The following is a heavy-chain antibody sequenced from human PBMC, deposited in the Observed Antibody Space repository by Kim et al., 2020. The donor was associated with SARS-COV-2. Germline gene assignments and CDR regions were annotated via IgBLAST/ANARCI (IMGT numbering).Heavy chain of an antibody. Sequence: GGSLRLSCAASGFTFSSYGMHWVRQAPGKGLEWVAVIWYDGSNKYYADSVKGRFTISRDNSKNTLYLQMNSLRAEDTAVYYCARGDGGVRGKDFDYWGQGTLVTVSS. J-gene: IGHJ4*02. CDR2: IWYDGSNK. CDR3: ARGDGGVRGKDFDY. D-gene: IGHD3-16*01. CDR1: GFTFSSYG. V-gene: IGHV3-33*01.